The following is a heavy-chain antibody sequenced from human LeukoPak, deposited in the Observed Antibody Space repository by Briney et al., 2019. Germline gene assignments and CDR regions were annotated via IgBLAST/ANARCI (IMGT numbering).Heavy chain of an antibody. CDR2: IYYSGST. V-gene: IGHV4-59*01. D-gene: IGHD3-22*01. J-gene: IGHJ3*02. CDR1: GGSISSYY. CDR3: ARARNYYDSSDYYYEGDAFDI. Sequence: SETLSLTCTVSGGSISSYYWNWIRQPPGKGLEWIGHIYYSGSTNYNPSLKSRVTISVGTSKNQFSLKLSSVTAADTAVYFCARARNYYDSSDYYYEGDAFDIWGQGTMVTVSS.